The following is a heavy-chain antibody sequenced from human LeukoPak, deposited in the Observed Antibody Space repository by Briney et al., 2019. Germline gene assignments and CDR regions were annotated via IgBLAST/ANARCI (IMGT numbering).Heavy chain of an antibody. CDR2: IYTSGST. V-gene: IGHV4-61*02. CDR3: ARDLGYYGSGTPFDY. Sequence: PSQTLSLTCTVSGGSISSGSYYWSWIRQPAGKGLEWIGRIYTSGSTNYNPSLKSRVTISVDTSKNQFSLKLSSVTAADTAVYYCARDLGYYGSGTPFDYWGQGTLVTVSS. CDR1: GGSISSGSYY. D-gene: IGHD3-10*01. J-gene: IGHJ4*02.